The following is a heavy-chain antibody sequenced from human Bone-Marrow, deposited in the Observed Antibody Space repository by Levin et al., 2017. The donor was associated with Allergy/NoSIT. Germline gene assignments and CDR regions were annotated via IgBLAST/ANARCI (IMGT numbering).Heavy chain of an antibody. CDR3: ARDQQGSPDY. V-gene: IGHV3-72*01. Sequence: SLLLSFSSSFFPFLPSSLDWVRQAPGKGLEWVGLIRNKGMSYTSAYAASVKGSLPISRDDSKSSLYLQMNSLRIEDTAVYYCARDQQGSPDYWGQGTLVTVSS. CDR1: FFPFLPSS. CDR2: IRNKGMSYTS. D-gene: IGHD7-27*01. J-gene: IGHJ4*02.